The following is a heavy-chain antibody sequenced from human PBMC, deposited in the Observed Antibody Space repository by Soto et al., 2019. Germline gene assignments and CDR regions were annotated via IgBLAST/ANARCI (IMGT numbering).Heavy chain of an antibody. CDR3: AKVGDYIWGSYPKGYFDY. V-gene: IGHV3-23*01. CDR1: GFTFSSYA. D-gene: IGHD3-16*02. Sequence: GGSLRLSCAASGFTFSSYAMSWVRQAPGKGLEWVSAISGSGGSTYYADSVKGRFTISRDNSKNTLYLQMNSLRAEDTAVYYCAKVGDYIWGSYPKGYFDYWGQGTLVTVSS. CDR2: ISGSGGST. J-gene: IGHJ4*02.